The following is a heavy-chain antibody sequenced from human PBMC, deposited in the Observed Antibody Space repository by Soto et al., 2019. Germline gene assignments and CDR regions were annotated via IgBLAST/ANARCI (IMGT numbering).Heavy chain of an antibody. D-gene: IGHD3-10*01. CDR2: ISSSSSYI. CDR3: ARRSLLWFGELLGVDYGMDV. J-gene: IGHJ6*02. CDR1: GFTFSSYS. Sequence: ESGGGLVKPGGSLRLSCAASGFTFSSYSMNWVRQAPGKGLEWVSSISSSSSYIYYADSVKGRFTISRDNAKNSLYLQMNSLRAEDTAVYYCARRSLLWFGELLGVDYGMDVWGQGTTVTVSS. V-gene: IGHV3-21*01.